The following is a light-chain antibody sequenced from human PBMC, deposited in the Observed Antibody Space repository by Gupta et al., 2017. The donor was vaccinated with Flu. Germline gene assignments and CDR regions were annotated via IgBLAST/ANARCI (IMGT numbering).Light chain of an antibody. Sequence: QSALTQPASVSGSPGQSITISCTGTSSDVGSYNLVSWYQQHPGKAPKLMIYEGSKRPSGASNRSSGSKSGNTASLTISGLQAEDEADYYCCSYAGSSNVVFGGGTKLTVL. J-gene: IGLJ2*01. CDR2: EGS. CDR1: SSDVGSYNL. V-gene: IGLV2-23*01. CDR3: CSYAGSSNVV.